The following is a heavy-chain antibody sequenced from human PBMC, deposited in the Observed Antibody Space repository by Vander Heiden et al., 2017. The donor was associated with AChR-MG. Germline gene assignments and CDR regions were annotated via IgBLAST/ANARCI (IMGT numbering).Heavy chain of an antibody. CDR3: ARAMWAQQLANFDY. D-gene: IGHD6-13*01. V-gene: IGHV4-31*03. J-gene: IGHJ4*02. Sequence: QVQLQESGPGLVKPSQTLSLTCTVSGGSISRGGYYWSWIRQHPGKGLEWIGYIYYSGSTYYNPSLKSRVTISVDTSKNQFSLKLSSVTAADTAVYYCARAMWAQQLANFDYWGQGTLVTVSS. CDR1: GGSISRGGYY. CDR2: IYYSGST.